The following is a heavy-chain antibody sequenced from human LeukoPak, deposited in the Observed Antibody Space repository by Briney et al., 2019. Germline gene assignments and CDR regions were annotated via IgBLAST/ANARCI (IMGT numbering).Heavy chain of an antibody. D-gene: IGHD4-17*01. CDR3: ARHDPDPDYGDYVPVFRAASTYFDY. V-gene: IGHV4-59*08. Sequence: SETLSLTRTDSGGSISSYYWSWIRQPPGKGLEWIGYIYYSGSTNYNPSLKSRVTISVDTSKNQFSLKLSSVTAADTAVYYCARHDPDPDYGDYVPVFRAASTYFDYWGQGTLVTVSS. CDR2: IYYSGST. J-gene: IGHJ4*02. CDR1: GGSISSYY.